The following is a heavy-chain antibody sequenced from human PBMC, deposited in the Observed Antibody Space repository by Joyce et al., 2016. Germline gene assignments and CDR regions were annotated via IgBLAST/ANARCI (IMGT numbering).Heavy chain of an antibody. CDR2: IKEDGTEK. D-gene: IGHD3-9*01. CDR1: GFTFSSYW. V-gene: IGHV3-7*03. J-gene: IGHJ4*02. Sequence: EVQLVESGGGLVQPGGSLRLSCAASGFTFSSYWMSWVRQAPGKGLEWVANIKEDGTEKYYVDSVKGRFTISRDNAKKSLFLQMSSLRGDDTAVYYCAGDTRGSTFDVLTSYPYYFDSWGQGTLLTVSS. CDR3: AGDTRGSTFDVLTSYPYYFDS.